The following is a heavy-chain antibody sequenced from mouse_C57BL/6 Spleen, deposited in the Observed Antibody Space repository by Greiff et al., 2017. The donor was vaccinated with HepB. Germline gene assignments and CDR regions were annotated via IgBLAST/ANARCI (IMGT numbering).Heavy chain of an antibody. CDR2: IDPSDSYT. CDR1: GYTFTSYW. CDR3: ARRTGKGDD. Sequence: QVQLQQSGAELVMPGASVQLSCKASGYTFTSYWMHWVKQRPGQGLEWIGEIDPSDSYTNSNQKFKGKSTLTVDKSSSTAYMQLSSLTSEDSAFYYCARRTGKGDDGGQGTTLTVAS. V-gene: IGHV1-69*01. J-gene: IGHJ2*01. D-gene: IGHD4-1*01.